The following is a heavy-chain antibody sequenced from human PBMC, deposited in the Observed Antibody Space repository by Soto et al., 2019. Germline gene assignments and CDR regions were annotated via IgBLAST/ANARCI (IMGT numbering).Heavy chain of an antibody. CDR3: ARARNRYFDY. J-gene: IGHJ4*02. CDR1: GGSMTTGSYF. CDR2: VFRSGSV. V-gene: IGHV4-61*01. Sequence: PSETLSLTCNVSGGSMTTGSYFWSWIRQPPGKGLEWIGYVFRSGSVNYSPSFKSRVTISIDTSKNQFSLMLKSVTAADTAVYFCARARNRYFDYWRQGALVTVSS. D-gene: IGHD1-1*01.